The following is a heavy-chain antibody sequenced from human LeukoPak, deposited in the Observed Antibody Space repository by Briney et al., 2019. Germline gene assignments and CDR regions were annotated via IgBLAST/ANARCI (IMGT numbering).Heavy chain of an antibody. CDR1: GFTFSSYW. CDR3: AKDMSGGDCPDY. D-gene: IGHD2-21*02. Sequence: GGSLRLSCAASGFTFSSYWMHWVRQAPGKGLEWVSSISSRSSYIYYADSVKGRFTISRDNAKNSLYLQMNSLRAEDTAVYYCAKDMSGGDCPDYWGQGTLVTVSS. CDR2: ISSRSSYI. J-gene: IGHJ4*02. V-gene: IGHV3-21*01.